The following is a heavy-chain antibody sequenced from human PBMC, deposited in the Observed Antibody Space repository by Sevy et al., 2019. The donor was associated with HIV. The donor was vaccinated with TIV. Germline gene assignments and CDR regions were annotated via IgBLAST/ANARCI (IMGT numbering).Heavy chain of an antibody. CDR2: FSSGSTYI. D-gene: IGHD6-13*01. CDR3: AKDSRVYSSSHFDY. V-gene: IGHV3-11*06. Sequence: GGSLRLSCAASGFTFSDYYMTWIRQAPGKGLEWVSYFSSGSTYIEYADSVKGRFTISRDNAKNSLYLQMNSLRAEDTAVYYCAKDSRVYSSSHFDYWGQGTLVTVSS. CDR1: GFTFSDYY. J-gene: IGHJ4*02.